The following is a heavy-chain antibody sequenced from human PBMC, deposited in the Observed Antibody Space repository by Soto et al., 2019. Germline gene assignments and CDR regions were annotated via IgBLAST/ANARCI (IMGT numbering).Heavy chain of an antibody. CDR3: VNLLLGYSGYDFPYYFDY. V-gene: IGHV3-23*01. J-gene: IGHJ4*02. D-gene: IGHD5-12*01. Sequence: EVQLLESGGGLVQPGGSLRLSCAASGFTFSSYAMSWVRQAPGKGLEWVSAISGSGGSTYYADSVKGRFTISRDNSKNTLYLQMNSLRAEDTAVYYCVNLLLGYSGYDFPYYFDYWGQGTLVTVSS. CDR1: GFTFSSYA. CDR2: ISGSGGST.